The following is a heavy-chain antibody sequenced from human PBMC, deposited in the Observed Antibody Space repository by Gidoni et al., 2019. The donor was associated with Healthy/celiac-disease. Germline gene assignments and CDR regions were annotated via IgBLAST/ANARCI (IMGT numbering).Heavy chain of an antibody. CDR1: GFTFDDYA. CDR3: AKDLVAGPTGDYYYGMDV. Sequence: EVQLVESGGGLVQPGRSLRLSCAASGFTFDDYAMHWVRQAPGKGLEWVSGISWNMGSIGYADSVKGRFTISRDNAKNSLYLQMNSLRAEDTALYYCAKDLVAGPTGDYYYGMDVWGQGTTVTVSS. V-gene: IGHV3-9*01. J-gene: IGHJ6*02. D-gene: IGHD6-19*01. CDR2: ISWNMGSI.